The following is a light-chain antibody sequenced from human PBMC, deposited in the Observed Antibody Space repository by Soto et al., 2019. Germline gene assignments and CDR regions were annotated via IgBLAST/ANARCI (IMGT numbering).Light chain of an antibody. V-gene: IGLV1-40*01. CDR3: QSYDSSLSGWV. J-gene: IGLJ3*02. CDR1: SSNIGAGYD. CDR2: GNS. Sequence: QSVLTQPPSVSGAPGQRVTISCTGSSSNIGAGYDVHWYQQLPGTAPKLLIYGNSNRPSGVPDRFSGSKSGTSASLAITGLQDEAEADYYCQSYDSSLSGWVFGGGTKLTVL.